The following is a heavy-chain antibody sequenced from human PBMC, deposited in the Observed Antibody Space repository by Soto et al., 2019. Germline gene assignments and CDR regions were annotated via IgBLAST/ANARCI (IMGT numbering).Heavy chain of an antibody. V-gene: IGHV1-69*13. D-gene: IGHD2-15*01. J-gene: IGHJ6*01. CDR1: GGTFSSYA. CDR2: IIPIFGTA. CDR3: ARAKGLGGNPHVYYYGTDV. Sequence: SVKVSCKASGGTFSSYAISWVRQAPGQGLEWMGGIIPIFGTANYAQKFQGRVTITADESTSTAYMELSSLRSEDTAVYYCARAKGLGGNPHVYYYGTDVWGQGTTGTVSS.